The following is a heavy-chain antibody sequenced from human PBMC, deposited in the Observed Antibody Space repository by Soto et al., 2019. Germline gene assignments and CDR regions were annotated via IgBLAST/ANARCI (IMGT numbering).Heavy chain of an antibody. V-gene: IGHV4-31*03. CDR1: GGSISSGDYY. J-gene: IGHJ5*02. CDR3: ARWWSGSRQGFDP. CDR2: IYYSGST. Sequence: QVQLQESGPGLVKPSQTLSLTCTVSGGSISSGDYYWSWIRQHPGKGLEWIGYIYYSGSTYYNPSLKGRFTISVDTCKNQFSLKLSSVTAADTAVYYCARWWSGSRQGFDPWGQGTLVTVSS. D-gene: IGHD3-3*01.